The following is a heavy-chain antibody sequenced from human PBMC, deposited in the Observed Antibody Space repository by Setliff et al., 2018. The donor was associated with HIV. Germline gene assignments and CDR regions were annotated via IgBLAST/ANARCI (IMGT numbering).Heavy chain of an antibody. D-gene: IGHD2-15*01. CDR1: VFTFNNYG. J-gene: IGHJ6*02. V-gene: IGHV3-30*02. CDR3: AKDVCSGAYCYAYYYYGMDV. Sequence: GGSLRLSCAASVFTFNNYGMNWVRQAPGKGLEWVAFIRYDGSQKYYVDSGKGRFTISRDNSKNTLYLQMNSLRVEDTAVYYCAKDVCSGAYCYAYYYYGMDVWGQGTMVTVSS. CDR2: IRYDGSQK.